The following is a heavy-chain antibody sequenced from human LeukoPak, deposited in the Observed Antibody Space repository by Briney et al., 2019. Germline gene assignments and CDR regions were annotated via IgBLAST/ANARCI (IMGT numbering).Heavy chain of an antibody. D-gene: IGHD6-13*01. CDR1: GGSISSYY. Sequence: KPSESLSLTCTVSGGSISSYYWSWIRQPPGKGLEWIGYISYSGSTNYNPSLKSRVTISVDTSKNQFSLRLSSVTAADTAVYYCARDSFDAYSSSWDQFDYWGQGTLVTVSS. CDR3: ARDSFDAYSSSWDQFDY. J-gene: IGHJ4*02. CDR2: ISYSGST. V-gene: IGHV4-59*01.